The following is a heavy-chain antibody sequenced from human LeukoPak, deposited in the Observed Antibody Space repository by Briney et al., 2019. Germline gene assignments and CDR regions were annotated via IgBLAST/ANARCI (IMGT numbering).Heavy chain of an antibody. CDR3: ANYDTTGFYFDQ. D-gene: IGHD3-22*01. Sequence: GGSLRLSCSASGLTVSSNYVSWVRQAPGKGLEWVSLLYSDGTTYYADSVRGRFAISRDNSKNTLYLQMFSLRAEDTAMYYCANYDTTGFYFDQWGHGTLVTVSS. V-gene: IGHV3-53*01. CDR2: LYSDGTT. CDR1: GLTVSSNY. J-gene: IGHJ4*01.